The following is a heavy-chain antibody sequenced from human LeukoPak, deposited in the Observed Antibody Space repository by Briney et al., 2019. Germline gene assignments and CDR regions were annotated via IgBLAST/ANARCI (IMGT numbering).Heavy chain of an antibody. CDR2: IYSGGST. D-gene: IGHD3-10*01. Sequence: GGSLRLSCAASGFTVSSNYVSWVRQAPGKGLEWVSVIYSGGSTYYADSVEGRFTISRDNSKNTLYLQMNSLRAEDTAVYYCARSTGTRGSGSYYKGVYGMNAFDIWGQGTMVTVSS. J-gene: IGHJ3*02. CDR1: GFTVSSNY. CDR3: ARSTGTRGSGSYYKGVYGMNAFDI. V-gene: IGHV3-53*01.